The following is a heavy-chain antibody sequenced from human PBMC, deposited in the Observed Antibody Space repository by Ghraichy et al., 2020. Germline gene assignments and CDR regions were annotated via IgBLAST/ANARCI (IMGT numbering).Heavy chain of an antibody. CDR3: ASDSSGYYSFDY. Sequence: GGSLRLSCAAFGFTFSSYGMHWVRQAPGKGLEWVAVIWYDGSNKYYADSVKGRFTISRDNSKNTLYLQMNSLRAEDTAVYYCASDSSGYYSFDYWGQGPLATVSS. D-gene: IGHD3-22*01. CDR2: IWYDGSNK. V-gene: IGHV3-33*01. CDR1: GFTFSSYG. J-gene: IGHJ4*02.